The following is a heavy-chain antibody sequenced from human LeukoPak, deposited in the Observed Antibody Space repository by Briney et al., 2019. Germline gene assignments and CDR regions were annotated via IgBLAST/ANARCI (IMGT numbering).Heavy chain of an antibody. J-gene: IGHJ4*02. D-gene: IGHD6-13*01. CDR1: GYTFTGYY. CDR3: ARGGTESSHSSSRRYYFDY. Sequence: ASVKVSCKASGYTFTGYYMHWVRQAPGQGLEWMGWINPNSGGTNYAQKFQGWVTMTRDTSINTAYMELSRLRSDDTAVYYCARGGTESSHSSSRRYYFDYWGQGTLVTVSS. V-gene: IGHV1-2*04. CDR2: INPNSGGT.